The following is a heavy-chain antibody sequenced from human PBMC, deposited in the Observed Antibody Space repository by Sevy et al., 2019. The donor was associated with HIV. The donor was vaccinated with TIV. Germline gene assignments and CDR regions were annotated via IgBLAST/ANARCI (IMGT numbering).Heavy chain of an antibody. Sequence: GGSLRLSCAASGFAFSNYYAMHWVRQAPGKGLEWLSSISDDSRYIYYSDSVKGRFTISRANAKNLLFLQMNNLRVEDTAIYYCARDFTIFGVVSGIDYWGQGNLVTVSS. CDR1: GFAFSNYY. CDR3: ARDFTIFGVVSGIDY. V-gene: IGHV3-21*04. CDR2: ISDDSRYI. J-gene: IGHJ4*02. D-gene: IGHD3-3*01.